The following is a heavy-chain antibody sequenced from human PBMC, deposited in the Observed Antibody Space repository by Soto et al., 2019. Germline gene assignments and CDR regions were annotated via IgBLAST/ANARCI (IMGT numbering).Heavy chain of an antibody. J-gene: IGHJ4*02. D-gene: IGHD6-19*01. CDR1: GYTFTDYY. CDR2: LNPDSGVT. V-gene: IGHV1-2*02. CDR3: TRASTVTGGSSNSLPNAY. Sequence: SVKVSFKASGYTFTDYYLHWVRQAPVQGLEWMGWLNPDSGVTRFAQKFQDRVTLTRDTSISTAYMELSRLTSDDTAVYYCTRASTVTGGSSNSLPNAYWGQGTLVTVYS.